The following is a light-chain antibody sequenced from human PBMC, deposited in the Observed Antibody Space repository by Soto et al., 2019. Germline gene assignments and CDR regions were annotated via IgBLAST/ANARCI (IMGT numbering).Light chain of an antibody. V-gene: IGLV2-14*01. Sequence: QSVLTQPASVSGSPGQSITISCTGTSSDIGGFYYVSWYQHHPGKDPKLMIYQDSNRPSGVSNRFSGSKSGNTASLTISGLQAEDEADYYCCSFTTSYFYVFGPGTKVTVL. J-gene: IGLJ1*01. CDR1: SSDIGGFYY. CDR3: CSFTTSYFYV. CDR2: QDS.